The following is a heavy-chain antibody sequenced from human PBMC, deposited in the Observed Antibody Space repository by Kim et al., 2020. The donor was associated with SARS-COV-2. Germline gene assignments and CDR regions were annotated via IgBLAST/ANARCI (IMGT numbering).Heavy chain of an antibody. Sequence: GGSLRLSCAASGFTFSSYAMHWVRQAPGKGLEWVAVISYDGSNKYYADSVKGRFTISRDNSKNTLYLQMNSLRAEDTAVYYCARTKSPQIDYYGSGSRGEIVIYYYYYGMDVWGQGTTVTVSS. D-gene: IGHD3-10*01. CDR1: GFTFSSYA. CDR3: ARTKSPQIDYYGSGSRGEIVIYYYYYGMDV. CDR2: ISYDGSNK. V-gene: IGHV3-30-3*01. J-gene: IGHJ6*02.